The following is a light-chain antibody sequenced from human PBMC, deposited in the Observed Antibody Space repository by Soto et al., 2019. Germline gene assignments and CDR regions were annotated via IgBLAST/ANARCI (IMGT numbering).Light chain of an antibody. CDR3: QQLNSYPYT. J-gene: IGKJ2*01. V-gene: IGKV3D-15*01. CDR2: GAS. Sequence: EIVMTQSPATLSVSPGERATLSCRASQSVNIYLAWYQQKPGQAPRLLIFGASYRATGIPARFSGSGSGTEFNLTISSLQPEDFATYYCQQLNSYPYTFGQGTKLEIK. CDR1: QSVNIY.